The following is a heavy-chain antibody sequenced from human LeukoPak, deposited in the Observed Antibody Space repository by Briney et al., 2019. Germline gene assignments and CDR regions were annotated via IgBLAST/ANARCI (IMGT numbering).Heavy chain of an antibody. CDR1: GGTFSSYA. D-gene: IGHD3-22*01. CDR2: IFPIFGTA. J-gene: IGHJ4*02. Sequence: SVKVSCKASGGTFSSYAISWVRQAPGQGLEGMGRIFPIFGTANYAQKFQGRVTITADKSTSTAYMELSSLRSEDTAVYYCAREGALGDSSGYFHYFDYWGQGTLVTVSS. V-gene: IGHV1-69*06. CDR3: AREGALGDSSGYFHYFDY.